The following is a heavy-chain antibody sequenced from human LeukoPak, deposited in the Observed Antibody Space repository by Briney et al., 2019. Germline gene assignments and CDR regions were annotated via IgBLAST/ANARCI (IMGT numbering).Heavy chain of an antibody. Sequence: GGSLRLSCAASGFTFSSYAMSWVRQAPGKGLEWVSAISGSGGSTYYADSGNGRFTISRDSSKNTLYLQMNSLRAEDTAVYYCAKRSSYSSSWIDYWGQGTLVTVSS. D-gene: IGHD6-13*01. V-gene: IGHV3-23*01. J-gene: IGHJ4*02. CDR3: AKRSSYSSSWIDY. CDR1: GFTFSSYA. CDR2: ISGSGGST.